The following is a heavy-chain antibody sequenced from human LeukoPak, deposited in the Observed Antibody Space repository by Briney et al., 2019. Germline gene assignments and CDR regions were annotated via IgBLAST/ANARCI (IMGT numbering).Heavy chain of an antibody. CDR1: GGSISSQY. V-gene: IGHV4-4*09. Sequence: PSETLSLTSTVSGGSISSQYWSWIRQPPGKELEWMGFIYSSGTTNYNTSLKSRVTISADTSNNQFSLKRSSVTAAVTVVYFWARSGGYASAFGYWGQGTVVTVSS. J-gene: IGHJ4*02. CDR2: IYSSGTT. D-gene: IGHD5-12*01. CDR3: ARSGGYASAFGY.